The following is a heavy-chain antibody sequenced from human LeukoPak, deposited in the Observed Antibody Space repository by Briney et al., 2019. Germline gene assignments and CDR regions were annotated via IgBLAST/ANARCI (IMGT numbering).Heavy chain of an antibody. D-gene: IGHD3-22*01. CDR2: INPNSGGT. J-gene: IGHJ4*02. V-gene: IGHV1-2*02. Sequence: ASVKVSCKASGYTFTSYGISWVRQAPGQGLEWMGWINPNSGGTNYAQKFQGRVTMTRDTSISTAYMELSRLRSDDTAVYYCARDSHYYDSSGYYVEYFDYWGQGTLVTVSS. CDR3: ARDSHYYDSSGYYVEYFDY. CDR1: GYTFTSYG.